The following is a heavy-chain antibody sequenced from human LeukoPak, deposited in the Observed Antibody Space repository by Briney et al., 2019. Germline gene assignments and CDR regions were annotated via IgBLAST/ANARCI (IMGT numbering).Heavy chain of an antibody. CDR2: ISGSGGST. Sequence: GGSLRLSCAASGFTFSSYAMSWVRQAPGKGLEWVSAISGSGGSTYYADSEKGRFTISRDNSKNTLYLQMNSLRAEDTAVYYCAKRKSPGSYFDYWGQGTLVTVSS. V-gene: IGHV3-23*01. J-gene: IGHJ4*02. CDR1: GFTFSSYA. CDR3: AKRKSPGSYFDY. D-gene: IGHD3-10*01.